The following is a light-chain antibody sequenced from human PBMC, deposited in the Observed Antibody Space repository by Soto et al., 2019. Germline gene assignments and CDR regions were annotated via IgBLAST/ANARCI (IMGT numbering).Light chain of an antibody. J-gene: IGLJ2*01. V-gene: IGLV1-44*01. CDR2: SDS. CDR3: AAWDDSLGGHEV. Sequence: QSVLPQPPSASGTPGQRVAISCSGGSYNVGTKHVKWYQQLPGTASKLLIHSDSQRPSGVPDRFSGSNSGTSASLAISGLQSDDDADYYCAAWDDSLGGHEVFGGGTKVTVL. CDR1: SYNVGTKH.